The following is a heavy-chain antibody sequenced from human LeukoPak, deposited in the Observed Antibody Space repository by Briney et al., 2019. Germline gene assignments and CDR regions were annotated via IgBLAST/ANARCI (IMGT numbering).Heavy chain of an antibody. CDR3: ARAPHGMVRGVSWFDP. J-gene: IGHJ5*02. CDR2: IIPILGIA. D-gene: IGHD3-10*01. CDR1: GGTFSSYT. Sequence: SVKVSCKASGGTFSSYTISWVRQAPGQGLEWMGRIIPILGIANYAQKFQGRVTITADKSTSTAYMELSGLRSEDTAVYYCARAPHGMVRGVSWFDPWGQGTLVTVSS. V-gene: IGHV1-69*02.